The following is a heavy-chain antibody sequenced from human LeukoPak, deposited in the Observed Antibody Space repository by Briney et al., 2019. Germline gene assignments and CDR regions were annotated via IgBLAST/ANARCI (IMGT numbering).Heavy chain of an antibody. V-gene: IGHV4-59*01. J-gene: IGHJ5*02. CDR2: IYYSGST. CDR3: ARDRPFRP. Sequence: SETLALTCTVSGGPISSYYGSWIRQPPGEGLGWIGYIYYSGSTNYNPSLKGRVTISVDTYNNQFSLKLTSVNAVDTTVYYFARDRPFRPWGQGTLVTVSS. CDR1: GGPISSYY.